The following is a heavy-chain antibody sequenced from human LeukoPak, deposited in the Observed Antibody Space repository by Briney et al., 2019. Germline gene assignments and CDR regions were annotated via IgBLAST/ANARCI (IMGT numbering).Heavy chain of an antibody. D-gene: IGHD4-17*01. CDR3: ARDYGDYVILVVDDDAFDI. CDR2: IYYSGST. Sequence: SETLSLTCTVSGGSISSSSYYWGWIRQPPGKGLEWIGRIYYSGSTYYNPSLKSRVTISVDTSKNQFSLKLSSVTAADTAVYYCARDYGDYVILVVDDDAFDIWGQGTMVTVSS. J-gene: IGHJ3*02. V-gene: IGHV4-39*07. CDR1: GGSISSSSYY.